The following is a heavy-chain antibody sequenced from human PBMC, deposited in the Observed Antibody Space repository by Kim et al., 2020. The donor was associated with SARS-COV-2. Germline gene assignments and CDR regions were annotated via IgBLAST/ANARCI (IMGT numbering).Heavy chain of an antibody. J-gene: IGHJ6*03. CDR3: ARAENYYYMDV. CDR2: K. Sequence: KYYADSVKGRFTITRDNSKNPLYLQMNSLRAEDTAVYYCARAENYYYMDVWGKGTTVTVSS. V-gene: IGHV3-30*01.